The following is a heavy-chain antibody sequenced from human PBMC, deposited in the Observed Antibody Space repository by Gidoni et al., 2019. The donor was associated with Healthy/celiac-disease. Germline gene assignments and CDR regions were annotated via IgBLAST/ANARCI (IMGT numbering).Heavy chain of an antibody. Sequence: QVQLQESGPGLVKPSQTLSLTCTVSGGSLRSGDYYWSWIRQPPGKGLEWIGYIYYSGSTYYNPSLKSRVTISVDTSKNQFSLKLSSVTAADTAVYYCARAMRNCGGDCYPDAFDIWGQGTMVTVSS. CDR3: ARAMRNCGGDCYPDAFDI. J-gene: IGHJ3*02. D-gene: IGHD2-21*01. CDR1: GGSLRSGDYY. V-gene: IGHV4-30-4*01. CDR2: IYYSGST.